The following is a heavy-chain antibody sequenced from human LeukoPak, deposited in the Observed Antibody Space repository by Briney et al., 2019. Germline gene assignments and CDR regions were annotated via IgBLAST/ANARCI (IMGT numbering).Heavy chain of an antibody. D-gene: IGHD1-26*01. CDR2: ISSSGSTI. CDR1: GYTFSSYE. V-gene: IGHV3-48*03. CDR3: ASSYSGDYFDY. J-gene: IGHJ4*02. Sequence: PGGSLRLSCAASGYTFSSYEMNWVRQAPGKGLEWVSYISSSGSTIYYADSVKGRFTISRDNAKNSLYLQMNSLRAEDTAVYYCASSYSGDYFDYWGQGTLVTVSS.